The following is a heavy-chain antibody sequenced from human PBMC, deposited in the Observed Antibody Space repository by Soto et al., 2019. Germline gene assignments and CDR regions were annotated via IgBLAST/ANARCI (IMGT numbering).Heavy chain of an antibody. V-gene: IGHV3-23*01. CDR3: AKDDIGGLADNWFDP. CDR1: GFTFSSDA. CDR2: IRGSGGST. Sequence: EVQLLESGGGLVQPGGSLRLSCAASGFTFSSDAMSCVRQAPGKGLEWVSAIRGSGGSTYYSDSVKGRFTISRDNSQNTLYLQMNSLRAEDTAVYYCAKDDIGGLADNWFDPWGQGTLVTVSS. J-gene: IGHJ5*02. D-gene: IGHD1-26*01.